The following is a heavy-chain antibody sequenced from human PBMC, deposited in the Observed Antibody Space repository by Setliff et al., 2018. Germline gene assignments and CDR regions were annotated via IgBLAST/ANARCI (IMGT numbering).Heavy chain of an antibody. V-gene: IGHV3-7*03. CDR2: IKQDGSEE. Sequence: GGPLRLSCTASGFTFNKHWMTWVRQAPGKGLEWVANIKQDGSEEYYVDSVRGRFTISRDNAHNSLYLQMNNLRVEDTAVYYCTTRYHNPGDGYMAVFDFWGQGSLVTVS. CDR3: TTRYHNPGDGYMAVFDF. J-gene: IGHJ4*02. CDR1: GFTFNKHW. D-gene: IGHD2-21*01.